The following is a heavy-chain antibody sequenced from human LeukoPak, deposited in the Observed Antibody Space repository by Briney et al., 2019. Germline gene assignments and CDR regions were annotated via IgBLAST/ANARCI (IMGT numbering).Heavy chain of an antibody. D-gene: IGHD6-13*01. V-gene: IGHV4-59*01. CDR3: ARTTEAHSWRTRYYDYYMDV. CDR1: TRTKRTLY. CDR2: TYYSGST. Sequence: SVTLSFTVTVYTRTKRTLYWGWLRPRPGQGLKWSGYTYYSGSTNHNPSRKSRVTISVDTSKNQFSRKLSSVTAADTAVYYCARTTEAHSWRTRYYDYYMDVWGKGTTVTVSS. J-gene: IGHJ6*03.